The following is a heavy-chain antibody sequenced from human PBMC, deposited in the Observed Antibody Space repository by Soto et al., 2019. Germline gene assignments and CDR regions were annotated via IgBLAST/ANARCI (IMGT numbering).Heavy chain of an antibody. V-gene: IGHV3-30*18. Sequence: GGSLRLSCAASGFTFVGYGMHWVRQAPGKGLEWVAGISYNGTSKSYADSVKGRFIISRDNSKSTMYLQMDSLRDEDTATYHCAKEMTTNPFEYWGQGTLVTVSS. J-gene: IGHJ4*01. CDR1: GFTFVGYG. CDR2: ISYNGTSK. CDR3: AKEMTTNPFEY. D-gene: IGHD4-17*01.